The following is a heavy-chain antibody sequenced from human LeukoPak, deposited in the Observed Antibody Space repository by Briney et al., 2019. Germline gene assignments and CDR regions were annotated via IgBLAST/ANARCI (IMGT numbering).Heavy chain of an antibody. V-gene: IGHV3-23*01. CDR3: AREVDPHGGYMDV. D-gene: IGHD3-10*01. CDR1: GFTFSSYA. J-gene: IGHJ6*03. CDR2: ISGSGGST. Sequence: GGSLRLSCAASGFTFSSYAMSWVRQAPGKGLEWVSAISGSGGSTYYADSVRGRFTISRDNSRNTLYLQMNSLRAEDTALYYCAREVDPHGGYMDVWGKGTTVTVSS.